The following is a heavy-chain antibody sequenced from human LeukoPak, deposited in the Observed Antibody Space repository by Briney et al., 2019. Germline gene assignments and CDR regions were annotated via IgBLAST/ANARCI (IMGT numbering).Heavy chain of an antibody. V-gene: IGHV1-18*01. J-gene: IGHJ3*01. CDR3: ARDVYCSSTSCYDAFDV. CDR1: GYTFTRYG. Sequence: ASVKVSCKASGYTFTRYGISWVRQAPGQGLEWMGWISAYNGNTNYAQKLQGRVTMTTDTSTSTAYMELRSLRSDDTAVYYCARDVYCSSTSCYDAFDVWGQGTMVTVSS. CDR2: ISAYNGNT. D-gene: IGHD2-2*01.